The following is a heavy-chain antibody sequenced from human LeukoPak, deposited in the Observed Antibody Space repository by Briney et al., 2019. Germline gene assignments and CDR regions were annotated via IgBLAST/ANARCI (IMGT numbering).Heavy chain of an antibody. CDR3: ARADYYFFMDV. CDR2: IRFDATIK. D-gene: IGHD6-19*01. Sequence: GGSLRLSCAASGFRFSDYGIHWVRQAPGKGLEWVAFIRFDATIKYYTDSVKGRFTISRDNSKNTVYFQMNSLRPEDTAVYYCARADYYFFMDVCGKGTTVTVSS. CDR1: GFRFSDYG. V-gene: IGHV3-30*02. J-gene: IGHJ6*03.